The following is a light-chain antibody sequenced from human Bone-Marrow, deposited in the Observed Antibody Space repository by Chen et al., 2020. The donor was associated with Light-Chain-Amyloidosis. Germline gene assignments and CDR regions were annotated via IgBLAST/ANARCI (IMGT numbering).Light chain of an antibody. V-gene: IGLV3-21*02. Sequence: LPQPPWWPVPPGQTATLACGGNNIGSTSVHWYQQTPGQAPLLVVYDDSDRPSGIPERLSGSNSGNTATLTISRVEAGDEADYYCQVWDRSSDRPVFGGGTKLTVL. CDR2: DDS. CDR1: NIGSTS. J-gene: IGLJ3*02. CDR3: QVWDRSSDRPV.